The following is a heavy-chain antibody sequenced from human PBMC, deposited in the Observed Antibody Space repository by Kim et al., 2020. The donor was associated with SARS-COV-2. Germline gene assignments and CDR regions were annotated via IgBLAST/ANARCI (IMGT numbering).Heavy chain of an antibody. Sequence: DNVQGRFTISRETSKNSLYLQMKRLRTEDTALYYCAKDILKTAAAGPVDYWGQGTLVTVSS. D-gene: IGHD6-13*01. CDR3: AKDILKTAAAGPVDY. V-gene: IGHV3-43*01. J-gene: IGHJ4*02.